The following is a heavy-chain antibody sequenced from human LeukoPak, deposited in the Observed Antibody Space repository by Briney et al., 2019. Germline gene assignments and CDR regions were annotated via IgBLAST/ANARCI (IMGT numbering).Heavy chain of an antibody. CDR1: GYTFTSYG. J-gene: IGHJ5*02. CDR2: ISAYNGNT. CDR3: ARGRYYDFWIGKGWFDP. V-gene: IGHV1-18*01. D-gene: IGHD3-3*01. Sequence: ASVKVSCKASGYTFTSYGSSWVRQAPGQGLEWMGWISAYNGNTNYAQKLQGRVTMTTDTSTSTAYLELRSLRSDDTAVYYCARGRYYDFWIGKGWFDPWGQGTLVTVSS.